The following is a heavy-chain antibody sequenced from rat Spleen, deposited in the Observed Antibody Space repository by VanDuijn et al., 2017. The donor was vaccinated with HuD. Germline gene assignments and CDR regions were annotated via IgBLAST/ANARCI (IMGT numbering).Heavy chain of an antibody. CDR2: ISYSGST. V-gene: IGHV3-1*01. CDR3: ARSQLSDWFAY. D-gene: IGHD1-2*01. J-gene: IGHJ3*01. Sequence: EVQLQESGPGLVKPSQSLSLTCSVTGYSITSNYWGWIRKFPGNKMEWIGHISYSGSTTYNPSLQSRISITRDTSKNQFFLHLNSITTEDTATYYCARSQLSDWFAYWGQGTLVTVSS. CDR1: GYSITSNY.